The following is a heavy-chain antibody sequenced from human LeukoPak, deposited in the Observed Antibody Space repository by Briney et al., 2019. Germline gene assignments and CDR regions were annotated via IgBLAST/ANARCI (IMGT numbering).Heavy chain of an antibody. J-gene: IGHJ4*02. CDR2: IYYSGST. Sequence: SETLSLTCTVSGGSIGSYYWSWIRQPPGKGLEWIGYIYYSGSTNYNPSLKSRVTISVDTSKNQFSLKLSSVTAADTAVYYCARLYYDILTFDRWGQGILVTVSS. V-gene: IGHV4-59*01. CDR1: GGSIGSYY. CDR3: ARLYYDILTFDR. D-gene: IGHD3-9*01.